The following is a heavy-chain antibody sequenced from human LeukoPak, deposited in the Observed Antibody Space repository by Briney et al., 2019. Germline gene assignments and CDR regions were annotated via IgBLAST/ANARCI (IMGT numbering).Heavy chain of an antibody. Sequence: SETLSLTCTVSGGSISSDGYFWSWVRQRPGKGMEWLGYIYYSGSAYYNPSLKSRLTISIDTSNSQFSLRLTSMTAADSAVYYCAREHRNTEAGIDPWGQGTLVTVSS. CDR2: IYYSGSA. CDR3: AREHRNTEAGIDP. D-gene: IGHD5-18*01. V-gene: IGHV4-31*03. CDR1: GGSISSDGYF. J-gene: IGHJ5*02.